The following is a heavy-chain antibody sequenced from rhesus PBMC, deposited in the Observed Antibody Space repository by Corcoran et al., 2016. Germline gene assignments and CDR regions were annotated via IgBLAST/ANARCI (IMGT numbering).Heavy chain of an antibody. V-gene: IGHV4-169*01. Sequence: QLQLQESGPGLVKPSETLSLTCAVSGGSISSSYWSWIRQATGKGLEWNGYSGGSSGRTNYNPSLKCRVTRSVDTAKNQLSRKLSSVPVADTAVYYCARQGHCSDSGCSSLIDYWGQGVLVTVSS. CDR3: ARQGHCSDSGCSSLIDY. CDR2: SGGSSGRT. J-gene: IGHJ4*01. D-gene: IGHD2-33*01. CDR1: GGSISSSY.